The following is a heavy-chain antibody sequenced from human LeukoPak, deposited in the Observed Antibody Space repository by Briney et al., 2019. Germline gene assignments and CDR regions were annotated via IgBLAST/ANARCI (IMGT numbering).Heavy chain of an antibody. CDR3: ARDCHPNGWSDLDY. J-gene: IGHJ4*02. CDR1: GFTFSSYS. Sequence: GGSLRLSCAASGFTFSSYSMSWVRQAPGKGLEWVSSISDNSYWIYYADSVEGLFIISRDNAKNTLYLQMNSLRVEDTAVYYCARDCHPNGWSDLDYWGQGTRVPVPS. CDR2: ISDNSYWI. V-gene: IGHV3-21*01. D-gene: IGHD6-19*01.